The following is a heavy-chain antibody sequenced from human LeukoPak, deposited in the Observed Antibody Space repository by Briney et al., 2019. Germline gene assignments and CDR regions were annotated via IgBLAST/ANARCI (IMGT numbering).Heavy chain of an antibody. D-gene: IGHD4-11*01. V-gene: IGHV4-38-2*02. CDR3: ARRRPTRYYFDY. J-gene: IGHJ4*02. Sequence: PSETLSLTCSVSGYSISSAYYWGWIRQPPGKGLEWIGTMYHSGSTNYNPSLKSRVTISVDTSKNQFSLKLSSVTAADTAVYYCARRRPTRYYFDYWGQGTLVTVSS. CDR2: MYHSGST. CDR1: GYSISSAYY.